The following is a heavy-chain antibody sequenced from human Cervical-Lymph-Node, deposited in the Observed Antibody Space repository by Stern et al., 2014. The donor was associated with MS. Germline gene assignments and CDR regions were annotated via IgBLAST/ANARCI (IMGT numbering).Heavy chain of an antibody. Sequence: QVQLQQWGAGLLKPSETLSLTCAVYGGSFSGYYWSWIRQPPGKGLEWIGEINHSGSTNYNPSLKSRVTISVDTSKNQFSLKLSSVTAADTAVYYCARGMGITIFGNWFDPWGQGTLVTVSS. CDR3: ARGMGITIFGNWFDP. CDR2: INHSGST. V-gene: IGHV4-34*01. D-gene: IGHD3-3*01. CDR1: GGSFSGYY. J-gene: IGHJ5*02.